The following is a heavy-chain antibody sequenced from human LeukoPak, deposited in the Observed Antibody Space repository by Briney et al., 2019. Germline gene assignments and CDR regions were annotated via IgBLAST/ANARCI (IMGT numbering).Heavy chain of an antibody. CDR1: GYTFTSYY. V-gene: IGHV1-46*01. D-gene: IGHD3-9*01. J-gene: IGHJ4*02. Sequence: ASVKVSCKASGYTFTSYYMHWVRQAPGQGLEWMGIINPSGGSTSYAQKFQGRVTMTRDTSTSTVYMELSSLRSEDTAVYYCARDRGYYDILTGYYHFDYWGQGTLVTVSS. CDR3: ARDRGYYDILTGYYHFDY. CDR2: INPSGGST.